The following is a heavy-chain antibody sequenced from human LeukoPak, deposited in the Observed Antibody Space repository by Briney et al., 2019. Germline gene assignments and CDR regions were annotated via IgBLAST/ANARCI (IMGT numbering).Heavy chain of an antibody. CDR3: ASGGGSSSTLPSRFFDY. Sequence: GRSLRLSCAASGFTFDDYAMHWVRQAPGKGLEWVAVISYDGSNKYYADSVKGRFTISRDNSKNTLYLQMNSLRAEDTAVYYCASGGGSSSTLPSRFFDYWGQGTLVTVSS. CDR1: GFTFDDYA. V-gene: IGHV3-30-3*01. CDR2: ISYDGSNK. J-gene: IGHJ4*02. D-gene: IGHD2-15*01.